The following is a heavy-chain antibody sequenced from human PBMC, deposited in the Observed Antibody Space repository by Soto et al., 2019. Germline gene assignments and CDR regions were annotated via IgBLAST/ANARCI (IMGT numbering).Heavy chain of an antibody. CDR2: IKQDGSEK. Sequence: PGGSLRLSCAASGFTFSSYWMSWVRQAPGKGLEWVANIKQDGSEKYYVDSVKGRFTISRDNAKNSLYLQMNSLRAEDTAVYYCARPYWELLSSFDYWGQGTLVTVSS. V-gene: IGHV3-7*05. J-gene: IGHJ4*02. D-gene: IGHD1-26*01. CDR1: GFTFSSYW. CDR3: ARPYWELLSSFDY.